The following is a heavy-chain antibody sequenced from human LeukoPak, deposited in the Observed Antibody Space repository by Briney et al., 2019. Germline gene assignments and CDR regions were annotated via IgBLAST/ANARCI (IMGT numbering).Heavy chain of an antibody. J-gene: IGHJ4*02. Sequence: PGGSLRLSCAASGFSFSTNWMSGVRQVPGKGLEWVAKIKPDGREKYYVDSVRGRFTISRDNARNSLYLEMNSLRAEDTAVYYCARDLSGTFYGPLHNWGQGTLVTVSS. CDR2: IKPDGREK. CDR1: GFSFSTNW. V-gene: IGHV3-7*05. D-gene: IGHD1-26*01. CDR3: ARDLSGTFYGPLHN.